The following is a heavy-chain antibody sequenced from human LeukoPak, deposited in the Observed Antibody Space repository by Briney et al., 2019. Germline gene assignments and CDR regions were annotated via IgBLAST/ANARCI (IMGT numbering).Heavy chain of an antibody. V-gene: IGHV3-11*01. J-gene: IGHJ4*02. CDR1: GFDLSDYY. CDR2: ISSSGGNI. CDR3: AHRRDYFDY. Sequence: GGSLRLSCVVSGFDLSDYYMSWIRQAPGKGLEWISYISSSGGNIYFADSVKGRFTMSRDNARGSLYLQMNSLRADDTAIYYCAHRRDYFDYWGQGTLVTVSS.